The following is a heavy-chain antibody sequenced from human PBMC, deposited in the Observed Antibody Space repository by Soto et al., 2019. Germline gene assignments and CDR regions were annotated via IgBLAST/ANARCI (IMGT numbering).Heavy chain of an antibody. CDR1: GITFSNYV. Sequence: SLSLSCAASGITFSNYVMHWVRQAPGKGLEWVAVIWYDVSNKYYADSVKGRFTISRDNSKTTLYLQMNSLRAEDTAVYYCARTDSSGYYHYFDYWGQGALVTVSS. J-gene: IGHJ4*02. CDR3: ARTDSSGYYHYFDY. CDR2: IWYDVSNK. D-gene: IGHD3-22*01. V-gene: IGHV3-33*01.